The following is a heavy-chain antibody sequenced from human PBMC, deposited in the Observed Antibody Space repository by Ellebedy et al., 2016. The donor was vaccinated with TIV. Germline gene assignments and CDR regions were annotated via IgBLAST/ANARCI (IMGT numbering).Heavy chain of an antibody. CDR1: GFTFGGHS. D-gene: IGHD6-19*01. CDR2: VSSSSSI. V-gene: IGHV3-69-1*02. J-gene: IGHJ4*02. CDR3: TRARVYSNGWYYPDF. Sequence: PGGSLRLSCAASGFTFGGHSMTRVRQAPGKGLEWISAVSSSSSIFYADSVKGRFSISRDNARNSLYLQMNTLRDEETAGYYCTRARVYSNGWYYPDFWGQGTLVAVSS.